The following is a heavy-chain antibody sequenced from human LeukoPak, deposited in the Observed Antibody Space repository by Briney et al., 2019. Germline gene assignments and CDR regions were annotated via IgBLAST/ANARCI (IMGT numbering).Heavy chain of an antibody. J-gene: IGHJ4*02. D-gene: IGHD6-19*01. CDR2: IYYSGST. CDR1: GGSISSYY. CDR3: ARDSSGWYGPFDY. V-gene: IGHV4-59*01. Sequence: PSETLSLTCTVSGGSISSYYWSWIRQPPGKGLEWIGYIYYSGSTNYNPSLKSRVTISVNTSKDQFSLKPSFVTAADTAVYYCARDSSGWYGPFDYWGQGTLVTVSS.